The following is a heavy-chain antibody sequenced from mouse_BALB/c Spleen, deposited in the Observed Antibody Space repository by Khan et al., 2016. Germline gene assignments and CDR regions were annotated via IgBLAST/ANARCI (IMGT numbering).Heavy chain of an antibody. D-gene: IGHD1-1*01. Sequence: EVQLQESGPSLVKPSQTLSLTCSVTGDSITSGYWNWIRKFPGNKLEYMGYISYSGSTYYNPSLKSRVSITRDTSTNQYYLQLNSVTPEDTATYXCASSYSYGTWFAYWGQGTLVTVSA. V-gene: IGHV3-8*02. CDR1: GDSITSGY. CDR2: ISYSGST. CDR3: ASSYSYGTWFAY. J-gene: IGHJ3*01.